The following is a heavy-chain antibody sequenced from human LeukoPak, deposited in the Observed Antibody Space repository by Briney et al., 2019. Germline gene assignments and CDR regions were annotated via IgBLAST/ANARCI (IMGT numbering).Heavy chain of an antibody. CDR2: IIPIFGTA. D-gene: IGHD2-2*01. CDR1: GGTFSSYA. Sequence: ASVKVSCKASGGTFSSYAISWVRQAPGQGLEWMGGIIPIFGTANYAQKFQGRVTITADEPTSTAYMELSSLRSEDTAVYYCARIIVVVPAAKNHDAFDIWGQGTMVTVSS. V-gene: IGHV1-69*13. J-gene: IGHJ3*02. CDR3: ARIIVVVPAAKNHDAFDI.